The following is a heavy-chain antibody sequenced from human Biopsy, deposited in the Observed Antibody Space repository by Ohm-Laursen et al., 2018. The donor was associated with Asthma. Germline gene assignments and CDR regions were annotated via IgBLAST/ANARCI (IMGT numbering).Heavy chain of an antibody. CDR2: IRPNYRGV. CDR3: VKDTEETPNGYCTFEV. D-gene: IGHD2-8*01. CDR1: GFAFDYYA. J-gene: IGHJ3*01. V-gene: IGHV3-23*02. Sequence: SLRLSCAASGFAFDYYAMSWARQAPGEGLAWVATIRPNYRGVDYVASVRGRFTVTRDDSKNTLYLHMSSLRAEDTAVYYCVKDTEETPNGYCTFEVWGQGTMVTVPS.